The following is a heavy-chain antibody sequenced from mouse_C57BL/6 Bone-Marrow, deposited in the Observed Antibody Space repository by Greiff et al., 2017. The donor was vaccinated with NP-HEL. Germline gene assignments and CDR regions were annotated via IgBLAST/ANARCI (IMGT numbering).Heavy chain of an antibody. J-gene: IGHJ4*01. Sequence: DVMLVESGGGLVKPGGSLKLSCAASGFTFSDYGMHWVRQAPEKGLEWVAYISSGSSTIYYADTVKGRFTISRDNAKNTLFLQMTSLGSEDTARYYCATMDYWGQGTSVTVSS. V-gene: IGHV5-17*01. CDR2: ISSGSSTI. CDR1: GFTFSDYG. CDR3: ATMDY.